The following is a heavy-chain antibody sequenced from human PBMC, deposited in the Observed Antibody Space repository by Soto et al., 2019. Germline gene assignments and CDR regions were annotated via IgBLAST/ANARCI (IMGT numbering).Heavy chain of an antibody. J-gene: IGHJ4*02. D-gene: IGHD1-1*01. CDR1: GFTFSSYA. Sequence: GGSLRLSCAASGFTFSSYAMSWVRQAPGKGLEWVSAISGNGGSTNYADSVKGRFTISRDNSKNTVYLQMNSLRAEDTAVFYCARDPRGNWNANFDYWGQGTQVTVSS. CDR2: ISGNGGST. CDR3: ARDPRGNWNANFDY. V-gene: IGHV3-23*01.